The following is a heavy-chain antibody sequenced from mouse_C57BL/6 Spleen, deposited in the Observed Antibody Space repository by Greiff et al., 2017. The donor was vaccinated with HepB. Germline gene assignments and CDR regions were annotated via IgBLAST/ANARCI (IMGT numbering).Heavy chain of an antibody. Sequence: VQLQQPGAELVKPGASVKLSCKASGYTFTSYWMQWVKQRPGQGLEWIGEIDASDSYTNYNQKFKVKATLTVDTSSSTAYMQLSSLTSEDSAVYYCARGGTGYFDYWGQGTTLTVSS. V-gene: IGHV1-50*01. CDR3: ARGGTGYFDY. CDR1: GYTFTSYW. D-gene: IGHD3-3*01. J-gene: IGHJ2*01. CDR2: IDASDSYT.